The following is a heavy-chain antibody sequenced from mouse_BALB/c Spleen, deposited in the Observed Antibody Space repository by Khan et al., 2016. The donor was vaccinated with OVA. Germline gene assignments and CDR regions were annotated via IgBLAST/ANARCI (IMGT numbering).Heavy chain of an antibody. D-gene: IGHD2-3*01. Sequence: EVKLEVSGPGLVKPSQSLSLTCTVTGYSLTSDYAWNWIRQFPGNKLEWMGYISYSGSTNYNPSLKSRISITRDTSKNQFFLQLNSVTTEDTATYYCARDGSRYNYAMDYWGQGTSVTVSS. CDR3: ARDGSRYNYAMDY. J-gene: IGHJ4*01. CDR1: GYSLTSDYA. CDR2: ISYSGST. V-gene: IGHV3-2*02.